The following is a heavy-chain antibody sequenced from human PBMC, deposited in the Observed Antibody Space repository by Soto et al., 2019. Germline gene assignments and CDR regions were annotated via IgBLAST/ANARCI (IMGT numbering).Heavy chain of an antibody. CDR3: ARAGVVIKGNWFDP. Sequence: SETQSLTCTVSDGYSSSYDGSWIRQPPGKGLEWIGYIYYSGSTNHNPSLKSRVTISVDTSKNQFSLKLSSVTAADTAVYYCARAGVVIKGNWFDPWGQGTLVTVSS. CDR2: IYYSGST. CDR1: DGYSSSYD. J-gene: IGHJ5*02. D-gene: IGHD3-3*01. V-gene: IGHV4-59*01.